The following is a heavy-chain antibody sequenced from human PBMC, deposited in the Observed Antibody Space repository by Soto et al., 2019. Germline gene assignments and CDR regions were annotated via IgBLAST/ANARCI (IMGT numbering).Heavy chain of an antibody. D-gene: IGHD4-4*01. J-gene: IGHJ4*02. Sequence: GGSLRLSCVVSGFTFSSYNMNWVRQAPGKGLEWVTYISGSGSTIYYADSVKGRFTISRDNVKNSLYLQMNSLRDEDTAVYYCARSKYIDYWGQGTLVTVSS. CDR3: ARSKYIDY. CDR2: ISGSGSTI. CDR1: GFTFSSYN. V-gene: IGHV3-48*02.